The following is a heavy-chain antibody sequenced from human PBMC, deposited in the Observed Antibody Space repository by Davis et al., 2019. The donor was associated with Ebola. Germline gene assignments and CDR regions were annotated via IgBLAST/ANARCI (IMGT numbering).Heavy chain of an antibody. V-gene: IGHV4-61*01. J-gene: IGHJ5*02. CDR3: ARSQAGIRFLEWFNRFDP. CDR1: GGSVSSHNYY. D-gene: IGHD3-3*01. CDR2: IYHSGST. Sequence: SETLSLTCLVSGGSVSSHNYYWSWIRQPPGKELEWIGSIYHSGSTNYRPSLKSRVTISTDTSKNQFSLKLSSVTAADTAVYYCARSQAGIRFLEWFNRFDPWGQGTLVTVSS.